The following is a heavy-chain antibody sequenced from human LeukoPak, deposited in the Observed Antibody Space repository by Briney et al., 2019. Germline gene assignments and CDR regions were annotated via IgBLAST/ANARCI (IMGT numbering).Heavy chain of an antibody. CDR2: IYYSGST. D-gene: IGHD6-19*01. CDR3: ARHVVAVAGTLDYFDY. J-gene: IGHJ4*02. V-gene: IGHV4-39*01. CDR1: GGSISSSSYY. Sequence: PSETLSLTCTVSGGSISSSSYYWGWIRQPPRKGLEWIGSIYYSGSTYYNPSLKSRVTISVDTSKNQFSLKLSSVTAADTAVYYCARHVVAVAGTLDYFDYWGQGTLVTVSS.